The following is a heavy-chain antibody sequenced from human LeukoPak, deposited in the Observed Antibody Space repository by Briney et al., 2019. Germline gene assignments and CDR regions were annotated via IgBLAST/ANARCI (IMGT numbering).Heavy chain of an antibody. CDR2: IYHSGST. CDR3: ARQSFLINAFDI. CDR1: GGSISSGGYS. J-gene: IGHJ3*02. D-gene: IGHD2-8*01. Sequence: TSETLSLTCAVPGGSISSGGYSWSWIRQPPGKGLEWIGYIYHSGSTYYNPSLKSRVTISVDRSKNQFSLKLSSVTAADTAVYYCARQSFLINAFDIWGQGTMVTVSS. V-gene: IGHV4-30-2*01.